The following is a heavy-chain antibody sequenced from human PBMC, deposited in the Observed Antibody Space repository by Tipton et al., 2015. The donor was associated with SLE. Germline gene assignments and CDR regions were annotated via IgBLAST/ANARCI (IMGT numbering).Heavy chain of an antibody. CDR1: GDSISSGMYY. D-gene: IGHD7-27*01. CDR2: INYSGST. CDR3: ARESPDWGSDY. J-gene: IGHJ4*02. V-gene: IGHV4-31*11. Sequence: TLSLTCAVFGDSISSGMYYWNWLRQLPGKGLEWIGYINYSGSTYYNPSLESRISMSIDTSKNQFSLNLKSVTAADTAVYYCARESPDWGSDYWGQGTLVTVSS.